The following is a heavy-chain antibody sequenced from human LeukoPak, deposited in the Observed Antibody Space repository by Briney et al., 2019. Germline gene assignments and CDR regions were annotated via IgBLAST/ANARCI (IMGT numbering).Heavy chain of an antibody. V-gene: IGHV1-18*01. CDR1: GYTFTSYG. CDR3: ARDSDSSGWYFDYYGMDV. Sequence: ASVKVSCKASGYTFTSYGISWVRQAPGQGLEWMGWISAYNGNTSYAQKLQGRVTMTTDTSTSTAYMELRSLRSDDTAVYYCARDSDSSGWYFDYYGMDVWGQGTTVTVSS. D-gene: IGHD6-19*01. J-gene: IGHJ6*02. CDR2: ISAYNGNT.